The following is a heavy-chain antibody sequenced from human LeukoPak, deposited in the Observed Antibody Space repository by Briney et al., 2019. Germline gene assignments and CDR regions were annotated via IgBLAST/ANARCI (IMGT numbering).Heavy chain of an antibody. CDR1: GYTFTSYG. CDR3: ARVPEYDSSGYSIGP. Sequence: GASVKVSCKASGYTFTSYGISWVRQAPGQGLEWMGWISAYNGNTNYAQKLQGRVTMTTDTSTSTAYMELRSLRSDDTAVYYCARVPEYDSSGYSIGPWGQGTLVTVSS. CDR2: ISAYNGNT. J-gene: IGHJ5*02. V-gene: IGHV1-18*01. D-gene: IGHD3-22*01.